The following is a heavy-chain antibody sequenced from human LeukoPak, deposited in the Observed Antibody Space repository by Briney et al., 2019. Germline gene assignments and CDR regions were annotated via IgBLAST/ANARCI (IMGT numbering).Heavy chain of an antibody. Sequence: SETLSLTCTVSGGSISSSSYYWGWIRQPPGKGLEWIGSIYYSGSTYYNPSLKSRVTISVDTSKNQFSLKLSSVTVADTAVYYCARGLYGSPGSLGFDYWGQGTLVTVSS. CDR1: GGSISSSSYY. D-gene: IGHD3-3*01. J-gene: IGHJ4*02. V-gene: IGHV4-39*07. CDR2: IYYSGST. CDR3: ARGLYGSPGSLGFDY.